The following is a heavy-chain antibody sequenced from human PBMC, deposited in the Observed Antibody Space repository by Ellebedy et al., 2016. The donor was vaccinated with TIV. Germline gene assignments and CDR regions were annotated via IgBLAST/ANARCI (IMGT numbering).Heavy chain of an antibody. CDR3: ARLASGSYLF. CDR2: IYPGNSDT. Sequence: GESLKISXEGSGYSFTTNWIGWVRQMPGKGLEWMGVIYPGNSDTRYSPSFQGQVTVSADKSITTAFLQWTSLKASDTGIYYCARLASGSYLFWGQGTLVTVSS. J-gene: IGHJ1*01. V-gene: IGHV5-51*01. D-gene: IGHD3-16*02. CDR1: GYSFTTNW.